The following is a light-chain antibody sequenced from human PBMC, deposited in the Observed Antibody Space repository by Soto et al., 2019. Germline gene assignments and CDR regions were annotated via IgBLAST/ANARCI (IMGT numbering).Light chain of an antibody. V-gene: IGKV1-39*01. CDR3: QQSYNTPLT. CDR1: QTIGTY. CDR2: DAS. J-gene: IGKJ1*01. Sequence: IEVTQSPSSLAASLGDRVTITCRASQTIGTYVNWYRQKSGAAPELLIYDASTLQSGVPSRFRGGASGTDFTLTISSLQLDDFATYYCQQSYNTPLTFGQATKVDIK.